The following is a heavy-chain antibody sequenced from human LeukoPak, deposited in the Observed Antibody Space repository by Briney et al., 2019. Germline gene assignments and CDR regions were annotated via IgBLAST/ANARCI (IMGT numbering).Heavy chain of an antibody. J-gene: IGHJ4*02. CDR3: ARGEYYDSSGYYSPLYFDY. CDR2: IDWDDDK. Sequence: ESGPTLVNPTQTLTLTCTFSGFSLSTSGMCVSWIRQPPGKALEWLARIDWDDDKYYSTSLKTRLTISKDASKNQVVLTMTNMDPVDTATYYCARGEYYDSSGYYSPLYFDYWGQGTLVTVSS. D-gene: IGHD3-22*01. CDR1: GFSLSTSGMC. V-gene: IGHV2-70*11.